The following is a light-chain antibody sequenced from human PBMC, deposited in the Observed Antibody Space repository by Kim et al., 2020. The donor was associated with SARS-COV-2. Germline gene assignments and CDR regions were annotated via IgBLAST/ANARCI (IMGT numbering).Light chain of an antibody. Sequence: IAIDSARSTGSVSHTAVKWSQERRSNPPTALIYEDNQSPAGLPERFTGYVDRCSNTASHTNSGLRNEKDDDYYCHSYNGTNPEVFGGGTKLTVL. CDR2: EDN. CDR1: TGSVSHTA. CDR3: HSYNGTNPEV. V-gene: IGLV6-57*01. J-gene: IGLJ3*02.